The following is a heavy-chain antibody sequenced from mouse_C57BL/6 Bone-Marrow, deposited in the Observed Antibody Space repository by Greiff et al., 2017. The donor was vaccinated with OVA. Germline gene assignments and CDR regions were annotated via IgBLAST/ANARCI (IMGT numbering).Heavy chain of an antibody. CDR2: ILPGSGST. Sequence: QVQLQQSGAELMKPGASVKLSCKATGYTFTGYWIEWVKQRPGHGLEWIGEILPGSGSTNYNEKFKGKATFTADTSTNTAYMHLSRLTTEDSAIYYCARDVTTVGASYFDYWGQGTTLTVSS. V-gene: IGHV1-9*01. J-gene: IGHJ2*01. D-gene: IGHD1-1*01. CDR1: GYTFTGYW. CDR3: ARDVTTVGASYFDY.